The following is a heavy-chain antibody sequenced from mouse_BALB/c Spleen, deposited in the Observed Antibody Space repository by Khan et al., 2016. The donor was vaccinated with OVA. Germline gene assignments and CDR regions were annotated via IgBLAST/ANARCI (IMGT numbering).Heavy chain of an antibody. D-gene: IGHD2-14*01. CDR1: GFIFSDYY. Sequence: EVELVESGGGLVKPGGSLKLSCAASGFIFSDYYMYWVRQTPERRLEWVATISDGGLFTSYPDSVKGRFTISRDNAKNILYLQMSSLKSEDTAMYCCARAYYRYDERVASWGQGTLVTVSA. CDR2: ISDGGLFT. CDR3: ARAYYRYDERVAS. V-gene: IGHV5-4*02. J-gene: IGHJ3*01.